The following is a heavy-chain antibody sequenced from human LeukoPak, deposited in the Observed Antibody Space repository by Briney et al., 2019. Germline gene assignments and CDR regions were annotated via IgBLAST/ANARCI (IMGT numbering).Heavy chain of an antibody. D-gene: IGHD1-26*01. CDR3: AKGSMSYEPLYFADY. CDR2: ISGSSTTI. J-gene: IGHJ4*02. Sequence: GGSLRLSCAASGFSFSSHSMNWVRQAPGKGLEWVSYISGSSTTIDYADSAKGRFTISRDDSKNTLYLQMNSLSAEDTAVYYCAKGSMSYEPLYFADYWGQGTLVTVSS. CDR1: GFSFSSHS. V-gene: IGHV3-48*01.